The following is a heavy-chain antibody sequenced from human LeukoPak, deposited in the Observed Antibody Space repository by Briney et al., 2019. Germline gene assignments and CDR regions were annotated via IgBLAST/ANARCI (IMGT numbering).Heavy chain of an antibody. CDR3: VKDSSTTSWYFAFDV. CDR1: GLVFSSYA. J-gene: IGHJ3*01. V-gene: IGHV3-23*01. D-gene: IGHD2-2*01. Sequence: GGSLRLSCAASGLVFSSYAMTWVRQAPGKGLEWVSSFGLYGGTTHYADSVKGRFTISRDNSKNTLYLQMTSLRADDTAVYYCVKDSSTTSWYFAFDVWGQGTMVAVSS. CDR2: FGLYGGTT.